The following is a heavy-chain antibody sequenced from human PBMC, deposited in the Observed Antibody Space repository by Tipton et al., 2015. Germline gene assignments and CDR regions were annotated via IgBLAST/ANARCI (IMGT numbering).Heavy chain of an antibody. CDR1: GGSISSEY. J-gene: IGHJ6*02. CDR2: VFYTGST. CDR3: ARALRTSNWHYSYYGMDV. D-gene: IGHD2-2*01. V-gene: IGHV4-59*12. Sequence: TLSLTCTVSGGSISSEYWSWIRQPPGKGLEWIGYVFYTGSTYYNPSLENRLTLSVDTSNNQFALKLTSVTAADTALYYCARALRTSNWHYSYYGMDVWGQGTTVIVSS.